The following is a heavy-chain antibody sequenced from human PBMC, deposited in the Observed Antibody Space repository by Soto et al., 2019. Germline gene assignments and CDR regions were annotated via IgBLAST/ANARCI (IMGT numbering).Heavy chain of an antibody. CDR3: AGIYSGSPGGTLRF. CDR1: GGSISSGGYY. V-gene: IGHV4-31*01. J-gene: IGHJ4*02. D-gene: IGHD1-26*01. Sequence: QVQLQESGPGLVKPSQTLSLTCTVSGGSISSGGYYWSWIRQHPGKGLEWSGYIYYSGSTYYNPSLMMPVTLTVFTSKNQFSLRVSSVTAAVTTVYYCAGIYSGSPGGTLRFWGQATLVTFSA. CDR2: IYYSGST.